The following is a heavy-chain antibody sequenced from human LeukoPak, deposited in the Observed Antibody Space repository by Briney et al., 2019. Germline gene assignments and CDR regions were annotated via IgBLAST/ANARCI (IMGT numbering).Heavy chain of an antibody. CDR2: INPNSGGT. V-gene: IGHV1-2*04. D-gene: IGHD1-26*01. J-gene: IGHJ5*02. CDR3: ATSPSGSYGNRFDP. CDR1: GYTFTGYY. Sequence: ASVKVSCKASGYTFTGYYMHWVRQAPGQGLEWMGWINPNSGGTNYAQKFQGWVTMTRDTSISTAYMELSRLRSDDTAVYYCATSPSGSYGNRFDPRGQGTLVTVSS.